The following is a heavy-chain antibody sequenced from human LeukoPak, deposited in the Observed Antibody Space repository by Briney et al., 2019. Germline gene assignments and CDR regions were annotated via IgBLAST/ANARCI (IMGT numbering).Heavy chain of an antibody. V-gene: IGHV4-59*08. D-gene: IGHD2-15*01. CDR2: IYYSGST. CDR3: ARQGKCSGGSCHTRTYGMDV. Sequence: NASETLSLTCTDSGGSISSYYWSWIRQPPGKGLEWIGYIYYSGSTNYNPSLKSRVTISVDTSKNQFSLKLSSVTAADTAVYYCARQGKCSGGSCHTRTYGMDVWGQGTTVTVSS. J-gene: IGHJ6*02. CDR1: GGSISSYY.